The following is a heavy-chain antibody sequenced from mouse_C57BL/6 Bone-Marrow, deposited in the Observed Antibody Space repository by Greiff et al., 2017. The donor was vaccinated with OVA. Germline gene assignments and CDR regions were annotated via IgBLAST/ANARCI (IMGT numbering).Heavy chain of an antibody. V-gene: IGHV1-18*01. J-gene: IGHJ3*01. CDR1: GYTFTDYN. CDR3: ARGGTGTWFAY. CDR2: INPNNGGT. Sequence: VQLKQSGPELVKPGASVKIPCKASGYTFTDYNMDWVKQSHGKSLEWIGDINPNNGGTIYNQKFKGKATLTVDKSSSTAYMELRSLTSEDTAVYYCARGGTGTWFAYWGQGTLVTVSA. D-gene: IGHD3-3*01.